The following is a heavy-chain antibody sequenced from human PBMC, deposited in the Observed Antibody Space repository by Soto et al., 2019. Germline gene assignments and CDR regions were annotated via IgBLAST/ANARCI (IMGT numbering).Heavy chain of an antibody. CDR1: GGSISSSSYS. D-gene: IGHD2-2*01. Sequence: QLQLQESGPRLVKPSETLSLTCSVSGGSISSSSYSWGWIRQPPGKGLEWIGTIYYSGSTHYNPSLEARIAISADTPNTQLSLRLSSVTAADTAVYYCGRQPGHCGSTTCFGYYSVDVWRQGTTVTVYS. V-gene: IGHV4-39*01. CDR2: IYYSGST. CDR3: GRQPGHCGSTTCFGYYSVDV. J-gene: IGHJ6*02.